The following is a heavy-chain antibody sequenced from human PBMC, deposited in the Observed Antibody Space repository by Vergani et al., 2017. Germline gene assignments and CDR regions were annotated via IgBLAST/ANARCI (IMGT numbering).Heavy chain of an antibody. D-gene: IGHD3-16*02. CDR1: GGSISSGGYY. Sequence: QVQLQESGPGLVKPSQTLSLTCTVSGGSISSGGYYWSWLRQHPGKGLEWIGYIYYSGSTYYNPSLKSRVTISVDTSKNQFSLKLSSVTAADTAVYYCARGLGELSFLDYWGQGTLVTVSS. CDR3: ARGLGELSFLDY. CDR2: IYYSGST. V-gene: IGHV4-31*03. J-gene: IGHJ4*02.